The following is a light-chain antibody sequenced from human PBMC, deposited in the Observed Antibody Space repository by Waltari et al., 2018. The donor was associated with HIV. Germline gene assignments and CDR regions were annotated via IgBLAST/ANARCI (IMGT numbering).Light chain of an antibody. CDR3: QQYGNWPHN. Sequence: EIVMTQSPATLSVTPGERATLSCSASQNVDINLAWYQHKPAQPPRLLIFGASTRATDIPARFSAGGSGTDFTLTIYSLQSEDSATYYCQQYGNWPHNFGGGTKLEIK. J-gene: IGKJ4*01. CDR2: GAS. CDR1: QNVDIN. V-gene: IGKV3-15*01.